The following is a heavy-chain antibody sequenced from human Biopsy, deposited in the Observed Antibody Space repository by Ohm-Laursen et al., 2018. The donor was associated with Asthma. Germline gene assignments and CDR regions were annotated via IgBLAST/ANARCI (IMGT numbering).Heavy chain of an antibody. J-gene: IGHJ4*02. CDR3: ASQSSGPDFWSGYYYFDY. D-gene: IGHD3-3*01. CDR2: MSYDGSNK. CDR1: GFTFSSYG. Sequence: SLRLSCAASGFTFSSYGMHWVRQAPGKGLEWVAVMSYDGSNKYYADSVKGRFTISRDNSKNTLYLQMNSLRAEDTAVYYCASQSSGPDFWSGYYYFDYWGQGTLVTVSS. V-gene: IGHV3-30*03.